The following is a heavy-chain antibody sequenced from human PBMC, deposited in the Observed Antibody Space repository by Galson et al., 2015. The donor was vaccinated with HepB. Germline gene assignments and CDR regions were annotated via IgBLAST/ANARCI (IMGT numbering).Heavy chain of an antibody. D-gene: IGHD3-10*01. CDR1: GFTFSGSA. CDR2: IRSKANSYAT. Sequence: SLRLSCAASGFTFSGSAMHWVRQASGKGLEWIGRIRSKANSYATAYAATVKGSITISRDDSKNTAYLQMNSLKTEDTAVYYCTSHSPDYYGSGGVCIYGMDVWGQGTTVTVSS. CDR3: TSHSPDYYGSGGVCIYGMDV. J-gene: IGHJ6*02. V-gene: IGHV3-73*01.